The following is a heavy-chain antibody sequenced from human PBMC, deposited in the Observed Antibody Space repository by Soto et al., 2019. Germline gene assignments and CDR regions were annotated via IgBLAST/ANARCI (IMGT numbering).Heavy chain of an antibody. CDR3: AREDAAMVTDY. Sequence: SETLSLTCAVYGGSFSCYYWSWIRQPPGKGLEWIGEINHSGSTNYNPSLKSRVTISVDTSKNKSSLKLSSVTAADTAVYYCAREDAAMVTDYWGQGTLVTVSS. D-gene: IGHD5-18*01. J-gene: IGHJ4*02. CDR2: INHSGST. V-gene: IGHV4-34*01. CDR1: GGSFSCYY.